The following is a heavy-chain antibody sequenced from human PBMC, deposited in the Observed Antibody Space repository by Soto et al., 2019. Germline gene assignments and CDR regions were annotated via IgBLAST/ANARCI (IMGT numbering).Heavy chain of an antibody. Sequence: PGGSLRLSCAASGFTFSSYAMSWVRQAPGKGLEWVSAISGSGGSTYYADSVKGRLTISRDNSKNTLYLQMNSLRAEDTAVYYCAKDHRIAVASNFDYWGQGTLVTVSS. J-gene: IGHJ4*02. CDR3: AKDHRIAVASNFDY. D-gene: IGHD6-19*01. V-gene: IGHV3-23*01. CDR1: GFTFSSYA. CDR2: ISGSGGST.